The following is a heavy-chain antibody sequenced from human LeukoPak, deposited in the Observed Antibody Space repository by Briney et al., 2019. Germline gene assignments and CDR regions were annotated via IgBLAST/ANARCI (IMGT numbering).Heavy chain of an antibody. CDR2: IYHSGST. CDR3: ARTPGSSWPFDY. CDR1: GGSISSGGYY. D-gene: IGHD6-13*01. V-gene: IGHV4-30-2*01. Sequence: SETLSLTCTVSGGSISSGGYYWSWIRQPPGKGLEWIGYIYHSGSTYYNPSLKSRVTISVDRSKNQFSLKLSSVTAADTAVYYWARTPGSSWPFDYWGQGTLVTVSS. J-gene: IGHJ4*02.